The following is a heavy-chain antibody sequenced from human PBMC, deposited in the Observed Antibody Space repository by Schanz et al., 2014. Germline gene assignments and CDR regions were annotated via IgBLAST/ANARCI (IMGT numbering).Heavy chain of an antibody. V-gene: IGHV3-30*02. J-gene: IGHJ4*02. CDR3: ARPIYDLWSGSFDY. CDR1: GFTFSNFG. D-gene: IGHD3-3*01. CDR2: IRSDERDK. Sequence: VQLVESGGGLVQPGGSLRLSCAASGFTFSNFGIHWVRQAPGMGLEWVALIRSDERDKCYADSVKGRFSISRDNSKNTVYLQMNSLRAEDTAVYYCARPIYDLWSGSFDYWGQGTLLTVSS.